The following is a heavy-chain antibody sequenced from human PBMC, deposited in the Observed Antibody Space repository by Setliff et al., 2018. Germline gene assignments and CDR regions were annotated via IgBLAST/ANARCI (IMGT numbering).Heavy chain of an antibody. J-gene: IGHJ5*02. V-gene: IGHV4-4*02. Sequence: PSETLSLTCAVSGVSISTSNWWSWVRQPPGKGLEWIGEIYHNGITNYNPSLKSRVSISVDKSKNQVSLKLNSVTAADTAVYYCARGKGSWVLLRWFDPWGQGTLVTVSS. CDR2: IYHNGIT. D-gene: IGHD3-10*01. CDR3: ARGKGSWVLLRWFDP. CDR1: GVSISTSNW.